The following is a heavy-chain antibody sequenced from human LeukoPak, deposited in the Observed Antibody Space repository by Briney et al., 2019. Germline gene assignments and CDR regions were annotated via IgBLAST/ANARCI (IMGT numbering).Heavy chain of an antibody. CDR3: ARDRSYEHFDY. CDR1: GFNFSSYA. J-gene: IGHJ4*02. V-gene: IGHV3-30-3*01. D-gene: IGHD5-12*01. CDR2: ISYNGSNK. Sequence: GGSLRLSCAASGFNFSSYAMHWVRQAPGKGLEWVAVISYNGSNKYYADSVKGRFTISRDNSKNTLYLQMNSLRAEDTAVYYCARDRSYEHFDYWGQGTLVTVSS.